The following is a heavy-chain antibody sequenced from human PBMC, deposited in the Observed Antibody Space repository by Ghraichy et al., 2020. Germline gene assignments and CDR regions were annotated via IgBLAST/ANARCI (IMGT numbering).Heavy chain of an antibody. Sequence: GGSLRLSCAASGFTFSSYWMHWVRQAPGKGLVWVSRINSDGSSTSYAGSVKGRFTISRDNAKNTLYLQMNSLRAEDTAVYYCAREAGIAVAGVTYYYYYGMDVWGQGTTVTVSS. D-gene: IGHD6-19*01. V-gene: IGHV3-74*01. CDR3: AREAGIAVAGVTYYYYYGMDV. CDR2: INSDGSST. J-gene: IGHJ6*02. CDR1: GFTFSSYW.